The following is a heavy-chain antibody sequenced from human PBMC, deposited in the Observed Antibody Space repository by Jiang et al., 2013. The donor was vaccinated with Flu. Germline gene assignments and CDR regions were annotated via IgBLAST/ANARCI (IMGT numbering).Heavy chain of an antibody. D-gene: IGHD3-10*01. CDR3: ARDLCKGPLWFGEPWDSNDAFDI. J-gene: IGHJ3*02. V-gene: IGHV1-69*04. CDR1: GGTFSSYA. Sequence: SGAEVKKPGSSVKVSCKASGGTFSSYAISWVRQAPGQGLEWMGRIIPILGIANYAQKFQGRVTITAGKSTSTAYMELSSLRSEDTAVYYCARDLCKGPLWFGEPWDSNDAFDIWGQGTMVTVS. CDR2: IIPILGIA.